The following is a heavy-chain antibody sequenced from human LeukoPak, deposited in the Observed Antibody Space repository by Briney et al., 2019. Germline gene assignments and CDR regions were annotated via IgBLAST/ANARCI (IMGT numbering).Heavy chain of an antibody. Sequence: TLSLTCTVSGGSISSGSYYWSWIRQPAGKGLEWIGRIYTSGSTNYNPSLKSRVTISVDTSRNQFSLKLSSVTAADTAVYYCAREVHGDIDYWGQGTLVTVSS. CDR3: AREVHGDIDY. D-gene: IGHD4-17*01. CDR2: IYTSGST. CDR1: GGSISSGSYY. V-gene: IGHV4-61*02. J-gene: IGHJ4*02.